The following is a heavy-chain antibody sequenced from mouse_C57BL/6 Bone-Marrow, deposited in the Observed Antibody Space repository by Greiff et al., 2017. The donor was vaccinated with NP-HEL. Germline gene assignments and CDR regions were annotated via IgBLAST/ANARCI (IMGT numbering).Heavy chain of an antibody. D-gene: IGHD2-4*01. CDR2: FHPYNDDT. CDR1: GYTFTTYP. V-gene: IGHV1-47*01. J-gene: IGHJ4*01. Sequence: QVQLKESGAELVKPGASVKMSCKASGYTFTTYPIEWMKQNHGKSLEWIGNFHPYNDDTKYNEKFKGKATLTVEKSSSTVYLELSRLTSDDSAVYYCARSTMITTGDYYAMDYWGQGTSVTVSS. CDR3: ARSTMITTGDYYAMDY.